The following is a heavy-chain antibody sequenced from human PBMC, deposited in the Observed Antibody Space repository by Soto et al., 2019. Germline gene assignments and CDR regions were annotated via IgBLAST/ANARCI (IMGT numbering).Heavy chain of an antibody. Sequence: SETLSLTCTVSGGSIRSSSYYWGWIRQPPGKGLEWIGSIYYSGSTYYNPSLKSRVTISVDTSKNQFSLKLSSVTAADTAVYYCARQRTFSNWFDPWGQGTLVT. V-gene: IGHV4-39*01. CDR2: IYYSGST. CDR3: ARQRTFSNWFDP. J-gene: IGHJ5*02. CDR1: GGSIRSSSYY.